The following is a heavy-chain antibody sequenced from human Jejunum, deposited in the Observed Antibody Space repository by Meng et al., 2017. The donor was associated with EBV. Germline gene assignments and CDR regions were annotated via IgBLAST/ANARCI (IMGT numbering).Heavy chain of an antibody. CDR3: AKAATIIRGALDY. CDR2: ISGSGGTT. CDR1: GFTFTNYA. J-gene: IGHJ4*02. Sequence: EVQLLVSGGGLVKPGGSLEVSWAGSGFTFTNYAMNWVRQAPGKGLEWVSVISGSGGTTYYADSVKGRFTISSDSSRNTVYLQMNSLRAEDTAVYYCAKAATIIRGALDYWGQGTLVTVSS. D-gene: IGHD3-10*01. V-gene: IGHV3-23*01.